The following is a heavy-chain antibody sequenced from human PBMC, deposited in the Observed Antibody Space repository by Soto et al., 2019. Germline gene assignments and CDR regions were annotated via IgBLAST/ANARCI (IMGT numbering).Heavy chain of an antibody. CDR2: IYYSGST. CDR3: ARGVPAAIRGVSMDV. CDR1: GGSISSYY. Sequence: PSETLSLTCTVSGGSISSYYWSWIRQPPGKGLEWIGYIYYSGSTNYNPSLKSRVTLSVDTSKNQFSLKLSSVTAADTAVYYCARGVPAAIRGVSMDVWGQGTTVTVSS. V-gene: IGHV4-59*01. J-gene: IGHJ6*02. D-gene: IGHD2-2*02.